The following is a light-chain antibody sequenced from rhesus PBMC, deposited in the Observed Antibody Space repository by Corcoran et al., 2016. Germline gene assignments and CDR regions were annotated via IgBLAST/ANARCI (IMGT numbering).Light chain of an antibody. V-gene: IGKV1S15*01. CDR1: QGISNL. CDR3: QHGYGMPPT. CDR2: YAS. J-gene: IGKJ1*01. Sequence: DIQMTQSPSSLSASVGDTVTITCRASQGISNLLAWYQQKPGKAPNLLFYYASTVQRGVPSRFRGSGSGTDFTLTISSLQPEDFATYYWQHGYGMPPTFGQGTKVEIK.